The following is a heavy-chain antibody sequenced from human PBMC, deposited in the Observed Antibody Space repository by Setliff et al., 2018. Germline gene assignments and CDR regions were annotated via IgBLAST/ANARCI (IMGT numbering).Heavy chain of an antibody. CDR3: TADDYTNFLCDT. V-gene: IGHV3-23*01. CDR1: GYSFTNYW. Sequence: GESLKISCKRSGYSFTNYWIGWVRQMPGKGLEWVSGISGGGINTDYADSVKGRFTISRDDSDNTLYLQMNSLRMEDTAVYYCTADDYTNFLCDTWGQGTLVTVSS. CDR2: ISGGGINT. J-gene: IGHJ5*02. D-gene: IGHD4-4*01.